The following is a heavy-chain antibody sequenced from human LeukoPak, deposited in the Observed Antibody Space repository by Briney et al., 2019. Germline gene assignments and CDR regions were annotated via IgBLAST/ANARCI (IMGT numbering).Heavy chain of an antibody. V-gene: IGHV3-21*01. CDR3: ARGLYSYGYYLVY. CDR1: GFTFSSYS. Sequence: GGSLRLSCAASGFTFSSYSMNWVRQAPGKGLEWVSSISGSNSYIYYADSMKGRFTISRDNAKNTLYLQMNSLRAEDTAVYYCARGLYSYGYYLVYWGQGTLVTVSS. D-gene: IGHD5-18*01. CDR2: ISGSNSYI. J-gene: IGHJ4*02.